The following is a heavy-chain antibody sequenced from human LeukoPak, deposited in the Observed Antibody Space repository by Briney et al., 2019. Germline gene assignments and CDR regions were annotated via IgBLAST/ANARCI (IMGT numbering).Heavy chain of an antibody. J-gene: IGHJ6*03. V-gene: IGHV3-30*04. CDR3: AKGGDYYYMDV. D-gene: IGHD3-10*01. CDR2: ISYDGSNK. CDR1: GFTFSSYA. Sequence: GGSLRLSCAASGFTFSSYAMHWVRQAPGKGLEWVAVISYDGSNKYYADSVKGRFTISRDNAKNSLYLQMNSLRAEDTALYYCAKGGDYYYMDVWGKGTTVTISS.